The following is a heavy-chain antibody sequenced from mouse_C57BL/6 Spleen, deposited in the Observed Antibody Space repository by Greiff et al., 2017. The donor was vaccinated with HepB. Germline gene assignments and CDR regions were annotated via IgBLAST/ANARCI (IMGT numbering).Heavy chain of an antibody. V-gene: IGHV1-69*01. J-gene: IGHJ3*01. CDR1: GYTFTSYW. CDR3: ARSYGSSYPLAY. CDR2: IDPSDSYT. Sequence: VQLQQPGAELVMPGASVKLSCKASGYTFTSYWMHWVKQRPGQGLEWIGEIDPSDSYTNYNQKFKGKSTLTVDKSSSTAYMQLSSLTSEDSAVYYCARSYGSSYPLAYWGQGTLVTVSA. D-gene: IGHD1-1*01.